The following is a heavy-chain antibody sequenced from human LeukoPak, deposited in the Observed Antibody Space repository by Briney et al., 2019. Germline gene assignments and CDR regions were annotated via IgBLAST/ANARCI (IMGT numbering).Heavy chain of an antibody. CDR3: ATLVDDFWSGRWYFDY. Sequence: PSETLSLTCAVSGGSIISGGYSWSWIRQPPGKGLEWIGYIYHSGSTYYNPSLKSRVTISVDRSKNQFSLKLSSVTAADTAVYYCATLVDDFWSGRWYFDYWGQGTLVTVSS. J-gene: IGHJ4*02. CDR1: GGSIISGGYS. D-gene: IGHD3-3*01. CDR2: IYHSGST. V-gene: IGHV4-30-2*01.